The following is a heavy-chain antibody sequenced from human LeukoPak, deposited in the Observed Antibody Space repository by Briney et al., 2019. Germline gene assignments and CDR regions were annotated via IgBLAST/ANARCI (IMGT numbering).Heavy chain of an antibody. CDR3: ARRGTRVRGVILPLNWFDP. CDR2: INHSGST. CDR1: GGSIGSSSYY. V-gene: IGHV4-39*07. D-gene: IGHD3-10*01. J-gene: IGHJ5*02. Sequence: SETLSLTCTVSGGSIGSSSYYWSWIRQPPGKGLEWIGEINHSGSTNYNPSLKSRVTISVDTSKNQFSLKLSSVTAADTAVYYCARRGTRVRGVILPLNWFDPWGQGTLVTVSS.